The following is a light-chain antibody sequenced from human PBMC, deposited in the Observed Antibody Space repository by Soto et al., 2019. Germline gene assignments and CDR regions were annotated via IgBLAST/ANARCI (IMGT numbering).Light chain of an antibody. Sequence: EIVLTQTPGTLSLSPGERATLSCRASQSVSSNYLTWYQQRPGQAPRILIYGASSRATGIPDRFSGSGSGADFTLTISRLEPEDFAVYYCLQYGSSPFTFGPGTKVDIK. CDR1: QSVSSNY. CDR3: LQYGSSPFT. J-gene: IGKJ3*01. V-gene: IGKV3-20*01. CDR2: GAS.